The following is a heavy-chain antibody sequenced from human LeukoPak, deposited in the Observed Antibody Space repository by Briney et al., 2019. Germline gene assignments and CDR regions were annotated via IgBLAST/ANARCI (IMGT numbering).Heavy chain of an antibody. CDR2: IYYSGST. V-gene: IGHV4-39*07. CDR3: ARDLIAAARGAFDI. Sequence: SETLSLTCTVSGGSISSSSYYWGWIRQPPGKGLEWIGSIYYSGSTYYNPSLKRRVTISVDTSKNQFSLKLSSVTAADTAVYYCARDLIAAARGAFDIWGQGTMITVSS. CDR1: GGSISSSSYY. D-gene: IGHD6-13*01. J-gene: IGHJ3*02.